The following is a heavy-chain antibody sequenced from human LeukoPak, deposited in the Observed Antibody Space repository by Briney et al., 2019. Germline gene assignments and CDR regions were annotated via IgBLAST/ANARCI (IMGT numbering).Heavy chain of an antibody. J-gene: IGHJ4*02. CDR1: EFTFNTFN. CDR2: ITSGGDYI. Sequence: GGSLRLSCAPSEFTFNTFNMNWVRRAPGRGRGWVSSITSGGDYIYYADSVKGRFTTSRDNAKNSLSLQLNSLRVEDTAVYYCARGHYDVLAASYKWTPDYWGQGTLVTVSS. D-gene: IGHD3-9*01. CDR3: ARGHYDVLAASYKWTPDY. V-gene: IGHV3-21*01.